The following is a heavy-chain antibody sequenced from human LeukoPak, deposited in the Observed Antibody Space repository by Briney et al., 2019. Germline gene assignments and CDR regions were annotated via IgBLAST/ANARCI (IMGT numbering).Heavy chain of an antibody. Sequence: SQTLSLTCTVCGGSFSSHDWSWIRQPPGKGLEWIGYISYIGSTNYNPSLKSRVTISVDTSKNQFSLKLSSVTAADTAVYYCARDPTTVTKGLDIWGQGTMVTVSS. V-gene: IGHV4-59*11. CDR2: ISYIGST. J-gene: IGHJ3*02. CDR3: ARDPTTVTKGLDI. CDR1: GGSFSSHD. D-gene: IGHD4-17*01.